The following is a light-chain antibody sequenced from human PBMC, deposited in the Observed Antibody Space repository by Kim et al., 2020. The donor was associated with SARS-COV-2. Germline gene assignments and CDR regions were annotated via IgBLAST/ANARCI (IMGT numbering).Light chain of an antibody. Sequence: SPGERATLSCRARQSVSNTYLAWYQQKGGQAPRLLIYGASSRATGIPDRFSGSGSGTDFTLTINRLEPEDFAVYYCQQYGSSLRTFGQGTKVDIK. CDR1: QSVSNTY. CDR2: GAS. V-gene: IGKV3-20*01. J-gene: IGKJ1*01. CDR3: QQYGSSLRT.